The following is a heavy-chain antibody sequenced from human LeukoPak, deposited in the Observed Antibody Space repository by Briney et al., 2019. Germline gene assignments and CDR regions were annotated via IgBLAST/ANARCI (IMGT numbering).Heavy chain of an antibody. V-gene: IGHV3-48*03. Sequence: PGGSLRLSCAASGFTFSSFEMNWVRQAPGKGLEWVSYISSGGTTMYYADSVKGRFTISRDNSKNTLYLLMASLRAEDTAVYYCAKGRQWLDFDYWGQGTQVTVSS. J-gene: IGHJ4*02. D-gene: IGHD6-19*01. CDR1: GFTFSSFE. CDR2: ISSGGTTM. CDR3: AKGRQWLDFDY.